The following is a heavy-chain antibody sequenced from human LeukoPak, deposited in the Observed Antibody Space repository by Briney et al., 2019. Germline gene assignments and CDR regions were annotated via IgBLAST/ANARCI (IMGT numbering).Heavy chain of an antibody. Sequence: SETLSLTCAVYGGSFSGYYWSWIRQPPGKGLEWIGEINHSGSTNYNPSLKSRVTISVDTSKNQFSLKLSSVTAADTAVYYCARGGAYCGGDCYPQYNWFDPWGQGTLVTVSS. CDR3: ARGGAYCGGDCYPQYNWFDP. CDR1: GGSFSGYY. J-gene: IGHJ5*02. V-gene: IGHV4-34*01. CDR2: INHSGST. D-gene: IGHD2-21*02.